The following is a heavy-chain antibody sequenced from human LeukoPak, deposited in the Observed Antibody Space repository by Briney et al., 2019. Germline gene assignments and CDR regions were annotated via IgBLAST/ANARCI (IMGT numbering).Heavy chain of an antibody. J-gene: IGHJ4*02. CDR3: ARPPGYSSGWYYFDY. Sequence: PSQTLSLTCTVSGGSISSGGYYWSWIRQHPGKGLEWIGYIYYSGSTYYNPSLKSRVTISVDTSKNQFSLKLSSVTAADTAVYYCARPPGYSSGWYYFDYWGREPWSPSPQ. D-gene: IGHD6-19*01. CDR2: IYYSGST. CDR1: GGSISSGGYY. V-gene: IGHV4-31*03.